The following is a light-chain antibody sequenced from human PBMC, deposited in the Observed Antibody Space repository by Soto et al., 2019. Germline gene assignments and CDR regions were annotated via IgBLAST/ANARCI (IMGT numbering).Light chain of an antibody. V-gene: IGLV1-44*01. CDR3: AAWDDSLIGFYV. J-gene: IGLJ1*01. CDR2: NTN. Sequence: QSALTQPPSASGTPGQRVTISCSGSSSNIGSNTVSWYQQLPGTAPKLLIYNTNQRPSGVPDRFSGSKSGTSASLAISGLQSEDEADYYCAAWDDSLIGFYVFGTGTRSPS. CDR1: SSNIGSNT.